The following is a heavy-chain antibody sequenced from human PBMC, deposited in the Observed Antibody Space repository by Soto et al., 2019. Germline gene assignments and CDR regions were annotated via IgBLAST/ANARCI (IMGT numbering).Heavy chain of an antibody. J-gene: IGHJ4*02. CDR3: AKTSIEWLALGGWDY. D-gene: IGHD6-19*01. CDR1: GFNFSNYA. Sequence: EVLLLDSGGGLAQPGKSLRLSCVASGFNFSNYAMTWVRQAPGKGLEWVSSVKGSGGTTYYADSVKGRFTISRDNSKNTLYLQMNSLRAEDTAIYYCAKTSIEWLALGGWDYWGQGTLVIVSS. V-gene: IGHV3-23*01. CDR2: VKGSGGTT.